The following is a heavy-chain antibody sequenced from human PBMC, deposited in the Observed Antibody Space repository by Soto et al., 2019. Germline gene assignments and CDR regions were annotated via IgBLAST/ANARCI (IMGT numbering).Heavy chain of an antibody. CDR3: ARELYDNGPSGLDV. V-gene: IGHV1-2*04. CDR2: ISPSSCAT. CDR1: GYTFTDSY. J-gene: IGHJ6*02. Sequence: ASVKVSCKASGYTFTDSYIHWVRQAPGKGLEWMGWISPSSCATQYAQKFQGWVTVTRDTSTSTVYLDVSRLKSDDSAVYYCARELYDNGPSGLDVWGQGTTVTVSS. D-gene: IGHD3-22*01.